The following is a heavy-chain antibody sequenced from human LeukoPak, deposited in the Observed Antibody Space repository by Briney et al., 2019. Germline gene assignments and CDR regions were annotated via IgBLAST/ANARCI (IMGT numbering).Heavy chain of an antibody. J-gene: IGHJ2*01. CDR3: ARDLCGGYGDWYFDL. Sequence: SETLSLTCTVSGGSISSYYCSWIRQPPGKGLEWIGYIYYSGSTNYNPSLKSRVTMSVDTSKNEFSLKLSSVTAADTAVYYCARDLCGGYGDWYFDLWGRGTLVTVSS. D-gene: IGHD2-21*01. CDR1: GGSISSYY. CDR2: IYYSGST. V-gene: IGHV4-59*01.